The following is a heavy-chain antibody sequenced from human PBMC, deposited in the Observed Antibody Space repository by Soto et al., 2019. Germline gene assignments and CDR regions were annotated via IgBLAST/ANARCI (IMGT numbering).Heavy chain of an antibody. J-gene: IGHJ3*02. D-gene: IGHD6-6*01. CDR3: ARAPSSSIGAFDI. Sequence: GESLKISCAASGFTFRSYAMSWVRQAPGKGLVWVSVISSSGNSTNYADSVKGRFTISRDNAKNTLYLQMNSLRAEDTAVYYCARAPSSSIGAFDIWGQGTMVTVSS. CDR2: ISSSGNST. V-gene: IGHV3-23*01. CDR1: GFTFRSYA.